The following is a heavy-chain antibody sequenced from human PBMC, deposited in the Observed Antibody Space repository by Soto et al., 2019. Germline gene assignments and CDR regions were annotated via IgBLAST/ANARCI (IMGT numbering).Heavy chain of an antibody. CDR1: AFPFSNYS. CDR3: AKAAGIVVVVAALFDI. D-gene: IGHD2-15*01. V-gene: IGHV3-23*01. J-gene: IGHJ3*02. CDR2: ISGSGGST. Sequence: GVSLRLFSAASAFPFSNYSMSVVRQAPGKGLEWVSAISGSGGSTNYADSVKGRFTNSRDNSKNTLYLQMNSLRAEDTAVYYCAKAAGIVVVVAALFDIWGQGT.